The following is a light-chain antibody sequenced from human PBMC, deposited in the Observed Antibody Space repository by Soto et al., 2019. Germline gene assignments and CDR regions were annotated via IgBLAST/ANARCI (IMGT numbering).Light chain of an antibody. J-gene: IGLJ1*01. V-gene: IGLV2-23*02. CDR3: CSYAGSSTHYV. CDR1: SSDVGSYNL. CDR2: EVS. Sequence: QSALTQPASVSGSPGQSITISCTGTSSDVGSYNLVSWYQQHPGKAPKLMIYEVSKRPSGVSNRFSGSKSGNTASLTISGLQVEYEADYYCCSYAGSSTHYVFGTGTKLTVL.